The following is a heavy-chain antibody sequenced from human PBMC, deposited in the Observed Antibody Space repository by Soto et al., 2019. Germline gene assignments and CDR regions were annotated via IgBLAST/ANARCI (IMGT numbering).Heavy chain of an antibody. Sequence: GASVKVSCKASGYTFTSYGISWVRQAPGQGLEWMGWISAYNGNTNYAQKLQGRVTMTTDTSTSTVYMELRSLRSDDTAVYYCAREDTIFGVASNWFDPWGQGTLVTVSS. CDR1: GYTFTSYG. D-gene: IGHD3-3*01. CDR3: AREDTIFGVASNWFDP. V-gene: IGHV1-18*01. J-gene: IGHJ5*02. CDR2: ISAYNGNT.